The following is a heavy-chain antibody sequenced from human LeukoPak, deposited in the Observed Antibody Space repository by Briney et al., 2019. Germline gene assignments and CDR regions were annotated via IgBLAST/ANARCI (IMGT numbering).Heavy chain of an antibody. CDR1: GFTFSSYA. D-gene: IGHD6-19*01. V-gene: IGHV3-23*01. CDR2: ISGSGGST. CDR3: AKDFPAVAGTPYYFDY. Sequence: PGGSLRLSCAASGFTFSSYAMSWVRQAPGKGLEWVSAISGSGGSTYYADSVKGRFTISRDNSKNTLYLQMNSLRAEDTAVYYCAKDFPAVAGTPYYFDYWGQGTLVTVSS. J-gene: IGHJ4*02.